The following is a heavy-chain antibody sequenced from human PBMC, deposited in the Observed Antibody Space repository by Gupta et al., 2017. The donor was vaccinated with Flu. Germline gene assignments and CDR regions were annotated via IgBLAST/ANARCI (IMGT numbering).Heavy chain of an antibody. D-gene: IGHD6-13*01. CDR2: ISWNSDRT. J-gene: IGHJ1*01. CDR3: SVGMGSSWHFGAAY. Sequence: QLVESGGHLVQPGRSLRLSCVASGFTFKDYAMHWVRQVPGKGLEWVSGISWNSDRTGYGDSVKGRFSISRDNGKNSLYLQMNSLRPEDTAIYYCSVGMGSSWHFGAAYWGQGTLVSVSS. CDR1: GFTFKDYA. V-gene: IGHV3-9*01.